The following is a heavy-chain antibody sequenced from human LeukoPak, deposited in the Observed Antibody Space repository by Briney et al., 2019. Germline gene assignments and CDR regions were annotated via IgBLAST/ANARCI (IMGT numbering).Heavy chain of an antibody. CDR3: ASVSIAAASEAFDI. Sequence: GGSLRLSCAASGFTLRTYWMSWVRQAPGKGLEWVSSISSSSSYIYYADSVKGRFTISRDNAKNSLYLQMNSLRAEDTAVYYCASVSIAAASEAFDIWGQGTMVTVSS. V-gene: IGHV3-21*01. CDR2: ISSSSSYI. D-gene: IGHD6-13*01. J-gene: IGHJ3*02. CDR1: GFTLRTYW.